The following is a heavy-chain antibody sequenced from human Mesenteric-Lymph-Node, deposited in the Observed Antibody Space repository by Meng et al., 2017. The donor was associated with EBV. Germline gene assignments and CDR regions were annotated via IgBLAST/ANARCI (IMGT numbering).Heavy chain of an antibody. J-gene: IGHJ4*02. V-gene: IGHV4-34*01. Sequence: QGQLQQWGAGLLKPSETLSLTCAVYGGSVSGYYWSWIRQPPGKGLEWIGEINHSGSTNYNPSLKSRVTISVDTSKNQFSLKLSSVTAADTAIYYCARIESIWGTYRKYYFDYWGQGTLVTVSS. CDR3: ARIESIWGTYRKYYFDY. CDR1: GGSVSGYY. D-gene: IGHD3-16*02. CDR2: INHSGST.